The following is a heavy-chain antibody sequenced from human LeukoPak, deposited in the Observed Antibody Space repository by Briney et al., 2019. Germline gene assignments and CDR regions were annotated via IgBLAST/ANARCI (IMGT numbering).Heavy chain of an antibody. CDR3: ARHDDPVLLWFGTNWFDP. CDR1: GYTFTSYG. V-gene: IGHV1-18*01. J-gene: IGHJ5*02. Sequence: GASVKVSCEASGYTFTSYGISWVRLAPGQGLEWMGWISAYNGNTNYAQKLQGRVTMTTDTSTSTAYMELRSLRSDDTAVYYCARHDDPVLLWFGTNWFDPWGQGTLVTVSS. D-gene: IGHD3-10*01. CDR2: ISAYNGNT.